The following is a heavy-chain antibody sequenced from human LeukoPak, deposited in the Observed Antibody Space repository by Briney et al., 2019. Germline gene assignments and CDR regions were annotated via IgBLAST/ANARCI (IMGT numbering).Heavy chain of an antibody. J-gene: IGHJ6*03. CDR1: GGSFSGYY. D-gene: IGHD3-3*01. V-gene: IGHV4-34*01. CDR2: INHSGST. CDR3: ARGRTIFGVVTHYYYYYMDV. Sequence: SETLSLTCAVYGGSFSGYYWSWIRQPPGKGLEWIGEINHSGSTNYNPSLKSRVTISVDTSKNQFSLKLSSVTAADTAVYYCARGRTIFGVVTHYYYYYMDVRGKGTTVTVSS.